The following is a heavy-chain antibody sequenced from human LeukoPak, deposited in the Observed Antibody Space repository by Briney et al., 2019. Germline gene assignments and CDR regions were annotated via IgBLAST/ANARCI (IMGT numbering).Heavy chain of an antibody. V-gene: IGHV4-30-4*01. Sequence: SQTLSLTCTVSGGSISSGDYYWSWIRQPPGKGLEWIGYIYYSGSTYYNPSLKSRVTISVDTSKNQFSLKLSSVTAADTAVYYCARETPYGDYTYHFDYWGQGTLVTVSS. CDR2: IYYSGST. D-gene: IGHD4-17*01. CDR3: ARETPYGDYTYHFDY. J-gene: IGHJ4*02. CDR1: GGSISSGDYY.